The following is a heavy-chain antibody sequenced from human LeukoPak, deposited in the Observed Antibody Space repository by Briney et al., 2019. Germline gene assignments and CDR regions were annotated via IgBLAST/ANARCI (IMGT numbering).Heavy chain of an antibody. CDR2: ITWNGGST. CDR3: ARDPGDILVAGTFDY. J-gene: IGHJ4*02. Sequence: PGGSLRLSCAASGFILDDYGMSWVRQAPGKGLEWVSGITWNGGSTGYADSVKGRFTISRDNAKNSLYLQMNSLRAEDTAFYYCARDPGDILVAGTFDYWGQGTLVTASS. V-gene: IGHV3-20*04. CDR1: GFILDDYG. D-gene: IGHD6-19*01.